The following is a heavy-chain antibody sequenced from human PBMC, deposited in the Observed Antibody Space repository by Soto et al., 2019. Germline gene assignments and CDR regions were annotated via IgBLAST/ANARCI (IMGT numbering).Heavy chain of an antibody. CDR1: GGTFSSYA. D-gene: IGHD2-2*01. J-gene: IGHJ4*02. CDR3: ARGRRDIVVVPAADYFDY. CDR2: IIPIFGTA. V-gene: IGHV1-69*13. Sequence: SVKVSCKASGGTFSSYAISWVRQAPGQGLEWMGGIIPIFGTANYAQKFQGRVTITADESTSTAYMELSSLRSEDTAVYYCARGRRDIVVVPAADYFDYWGQGTLVTSPQ.